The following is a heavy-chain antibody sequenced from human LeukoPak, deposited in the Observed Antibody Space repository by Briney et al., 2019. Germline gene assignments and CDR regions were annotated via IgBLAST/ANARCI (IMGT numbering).Heavy chain of an antibody. D-gene: IGHD3-22*01. CDR2: ISYDGSNK. CDR3: AKDQMIVVVHHAFDI. Sequence: PGRSLRLSCAASGFTFSSYAMHWVRQAPGKGLEWVAVISYDGSNKYYADSVKGRFTISRDNSKNTLYLQMNSLRAEDTAVYYCAKDQMIVVVHHAFDIWGQGTMVTVSS. CDR1: GFTFSSYA. J-gene: IGHJ3*02. V-gene: IGHV3-30-3*01.